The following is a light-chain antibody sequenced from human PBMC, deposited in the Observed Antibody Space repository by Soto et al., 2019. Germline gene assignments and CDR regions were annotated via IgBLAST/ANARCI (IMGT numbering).Light chain of an antibody. CDR2: KAS. CDR1: QTISSW. Sequence: TQSPSTLSGSVGDRGTLPFRASQTISSWLAWYQQKPGKAPKLLIYKASTLKSGVPSRFSGSGSGTEFTLTISSLQAEDVVVYYCQQYYSTPITFGQGTRLEIK. CDR3: QQYYSTPIT. J-gene: IGKJ5*01. V-gene: IGKV1-5*03.